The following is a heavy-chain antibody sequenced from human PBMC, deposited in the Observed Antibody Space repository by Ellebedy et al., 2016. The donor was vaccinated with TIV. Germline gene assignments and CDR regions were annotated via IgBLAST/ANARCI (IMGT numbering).Heavy chain of an antibody. CDR1: GFTLSDYW. J-gene: IGHJ4*02. V-gene: IGHV3-7*03. Sequence: GESLKISCAASGFTLSDYWMHWVRQAPGKGPEWVADIGHDGVEKFYVDSVKGRFTISRDNAKNSVYLQMNSLKTEDTAVYYCTRLGAAGPFDYWGQGTLVTVSS. CDR2: IGHDGVEK. D-gene: IGHD6-19*01. CDR3: TRLGAAGPFDY.